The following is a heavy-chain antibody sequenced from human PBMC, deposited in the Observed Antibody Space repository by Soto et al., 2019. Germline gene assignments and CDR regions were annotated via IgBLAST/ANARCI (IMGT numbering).Heavy chain of an antibody. CDR3: ARLAMGAPINGMDV. V-gene: IGHV5-10-1*01. CDR2: IDPSDSYT. CDR1: GYSFTSYW. D-gene: IGHD1-26*01. Sequence: GESLKISCKGSGYSFTSYWINWVRQMPGKGLEWMGRIDPSDSYTNYSPSFQGHVTISADNSISTAYLQWSSLKASDTAIYYCARLAMGAPINGMDVWGQGTTVTVSS. J-gene: IGHJ6*02.